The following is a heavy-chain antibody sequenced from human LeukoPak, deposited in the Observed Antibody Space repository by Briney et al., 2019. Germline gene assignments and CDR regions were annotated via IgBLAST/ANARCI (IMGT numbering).Heavy chain of an antibody. D-gene: IGHD5-24*01. CDR1: GFTFSTYS. Sequence: GGSLRLSCAASGFTFSTYSMKWVRQAPGKGLEWVSYISSSSSTIYYADSVRGRFTISRDNAKNSLYLQMNSLRAEDTAVYYCAREVEMATPNFDYWGQGTLVTVSS. CDR2: ISSSSSTI. CDR3: AREVEMATPNFDY. J-gene: IGHJ4*02. V-gene: IGHV3-48*04.